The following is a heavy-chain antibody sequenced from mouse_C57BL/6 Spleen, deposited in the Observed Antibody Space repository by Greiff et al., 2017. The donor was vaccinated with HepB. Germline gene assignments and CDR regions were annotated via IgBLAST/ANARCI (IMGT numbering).Heavy chain of an antibody. CDR1: GFTFSSYA. D-gene: IGHD1-1*01. CDR3: ARDYYYGSRYFDV. CDR2: ISDGGSYT. V-gene: IGHV5-4*01. J-gene: IGHJ1*03. Sequence: EVKVEESGGGLVKPGGSLKLSCAASGFTFSSYAMSWVRQTPEKRLEWVATISDGGSYTYYPDNVKGRFTISRDNAKNNLYLQMSHLKSEDTAMYYCARDYYYGSRYFDVWGTGTTVTVSS.